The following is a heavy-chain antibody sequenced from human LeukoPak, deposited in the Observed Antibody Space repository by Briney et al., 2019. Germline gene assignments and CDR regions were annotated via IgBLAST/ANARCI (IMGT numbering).Heavy chain of an antibody. CDR3: ARGWGPYAFDI. CDR2: IKQDGSEK. J-gene: IGHJ3*02. CDR1: GFTFSSYW. Sequence: PGGSLRLSCAASGFTFSSYWMSWVRQAPGKGLEWVANIKQDGSEKYYVDSVKGRFTISRDNAENSLCLQMNSLRAEDTAVYYCARGWGPYAFDIWGQGTMVTVSS. V-gene: IGHV3-7*04. D-gene: IGHD2-21*02.